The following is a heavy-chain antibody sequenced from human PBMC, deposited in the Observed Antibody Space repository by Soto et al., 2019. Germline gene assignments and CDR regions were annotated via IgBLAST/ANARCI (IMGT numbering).Heavy chain of an antibody. CDR2: ISWDGGST. Sequence: PGGSLRLSCAASGFTFVDYAMHWVRQAPGKGLEWVSLISWDGGSTYYADSVKGRVTISRDNSKNSLYLQMNSLRAADTALYYCTKCMSEFLRCYLSSGYSGQYYDYGIVVWGKGTPVTVSS. J-gene: IGHJ6*04. V-gene: IGHV3-43D*04. CDR1: GFTFVDYA. D-gene: IGHD3-3*01. CDR3: TKCMSEFLRCYLSSGYSGQYYDYGIVV.